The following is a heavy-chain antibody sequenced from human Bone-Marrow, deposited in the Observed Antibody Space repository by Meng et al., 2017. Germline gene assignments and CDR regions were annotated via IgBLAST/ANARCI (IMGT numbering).Heavy chain of an antibody. J-gene: IGHJ4*02. V-gene: IGHV1-69*06. CDR2: IIPIFGTA. Sequence: QSGAEVKKPGSWVKVSCKSSGGTFSSYAISWVRQAPGQGLEWMGGIIPIFGTANYAQKFQGRVTITADKSTSTAYMELSSLRSDDTAVYYCATRGNPYLNCWGQGTLVTVSS. CDR1: GGTFSSYA. CDR3: ATRGNPYLNC.